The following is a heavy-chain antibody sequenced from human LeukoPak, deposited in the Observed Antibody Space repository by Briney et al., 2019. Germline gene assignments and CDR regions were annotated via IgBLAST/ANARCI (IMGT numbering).Heavy chain of an antibody. J-gene: IGHJ6*02. D-gene: IGHD2-21*02. CDR3: ARSRRVVVVTASYYYGMDV. V-gene: IGHV4-34*01. Sequence: SETLSLTCAVYGGSFSGYYWSWIRQPPGKGLEWIGEINHSGSTNYDPSLKSRVTISVDTSKNQFSLKRSSVTAADTAVYYCARSRRVVVVTASYYYGMDVWGQGTTVTVSS. CDR2: INHSGST. CDR1: GGSFSGYY.